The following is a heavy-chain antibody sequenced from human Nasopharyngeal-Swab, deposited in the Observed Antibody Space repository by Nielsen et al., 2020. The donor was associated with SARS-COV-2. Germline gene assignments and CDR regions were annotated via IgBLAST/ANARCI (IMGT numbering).Heavy chain of an antibody. D-gene: IGHD2-15*01. J-gene: IGHJ5*02. Sequence: GESLKISCAASGFTFSTFGMHWVRQAPGKGLEWVAVIWYDGSNKYYADSVKGRFTISRDNAKNSLYLQMNSLRAEDTAVYYCAREDCSGGSCPIDPWGQGTLVTVSS. CDR2: IWYDGSNK. CDR1: GFTFSTFG. CDR3: AREDCSGGSCPIDP. V-gene: IGHV3-33*01.